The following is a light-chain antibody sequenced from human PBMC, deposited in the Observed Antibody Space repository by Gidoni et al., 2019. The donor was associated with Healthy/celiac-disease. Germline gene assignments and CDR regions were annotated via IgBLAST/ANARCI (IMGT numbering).Light chain of an antibody. CDR2: AAS. CDR1: QSISSY. CDR3: QQSYSTLWT. Sequence: IQMTQSPSSLSASVGDRVTITCRASQSISSYLNWYQQKPGKAPKLLIYAASSLQSGVPSRFSGSGSGTDFTRTISSLQPEDFATYYCQQSYSTLWTFGQGTKVEIK. J-gene: IGKJ1*01. V-gene: IGKV1-39*01.